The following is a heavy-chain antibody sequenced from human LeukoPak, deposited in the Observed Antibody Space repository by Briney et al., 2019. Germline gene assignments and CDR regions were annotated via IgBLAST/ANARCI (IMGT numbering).Heavy chain of an antibody. Sequence: PSETLSLTCTVSGGSFRGYYWSWIRQPPGKGLEWIGYIYYSGSTNYNPSLKSRVTISVDTSKNQFSLKLSAVTAADTAVYYCARHEFDSGSLPYFDYWGQGILVTVSS. CDR2: IYYSGST. V-gene: IGHV4-59*08. CDR3: ARHEFDSGSLPYFDY. CDR1: GGSFRGYY. J-gene: IGHJ4*02. D-gene: IGHD3-10*01.